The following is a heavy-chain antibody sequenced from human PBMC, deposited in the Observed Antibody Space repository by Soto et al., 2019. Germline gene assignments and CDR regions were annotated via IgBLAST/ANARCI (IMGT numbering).Heavy chain of an antibody. CDR2: ISGSGGST. D-gene: IGHD4-17*01. V-gene: IGHV3-23*01. CDR1: GFTFSSYA. J-gene: IGHJ4*02. Sequence: PGGSLRLSCAASGFTFSSYAMSWVRQAPGKGLEWVSAISGSGGSTYYADSVKGRFTISRDNSKNTLYLQMNSLRAEDTAVYYGAKDVTTVVTSFDYWGQRTLVTVSS. CDR3: AKDVTTVVTSFDY.